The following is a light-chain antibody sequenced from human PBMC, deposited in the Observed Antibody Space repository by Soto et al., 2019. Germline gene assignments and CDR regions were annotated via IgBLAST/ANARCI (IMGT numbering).Light chain of an antibody. Sequence: EIVMPQSPDTLPVSPGERVTLSCRASQSVSANLAWYQQKPGQAPRLLISGASTRATGIPARFSGSGSETEFTLTISSLQSGDFGAYYCQQYHKWPPITFGQGTRLE. CDR3: QQYHKWPPIT. CDR2: GAS. CDR1: QSVSAN. V-gene: IGKV3-15*01. J-gene: IGKJ5*01.